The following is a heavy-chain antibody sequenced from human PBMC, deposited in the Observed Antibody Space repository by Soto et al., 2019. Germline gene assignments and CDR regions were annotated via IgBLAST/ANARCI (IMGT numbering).Heavy chain of an antibody. Sequence: GESLKISCMGSGYSFNSYWIGWVRQMPGKGLEWMGIIYPGDFDTRYSPSFQGHVTMSVDKSINTAYLQWSSLETSDTAMYYCARLLGYSYGHQEFFDYWGQGTPLTVSS. CDR2: IYPGDFDT. D-gene: IGHD5-18*01. CDR1: GYSFNSYW. J-gene: IGHJ4*02. CDR3: ARLLGYSYGHQEFFDY. V-gene: IGHV5-51*01.